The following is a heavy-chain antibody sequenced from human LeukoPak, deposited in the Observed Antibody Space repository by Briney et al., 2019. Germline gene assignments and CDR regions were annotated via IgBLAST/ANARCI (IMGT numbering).Heavy chain of an antibody. J-gene: IGHJ4*02. D-gene: IGHD3-22*01. CDR3: ASRRYYDSSGYWAPYYFDY. CDR1: GGSISSSSYY. V-gene: IGHV4-39*01. Sequence: SETLSLTCTVSGGSISSSSYYWGWLRQPPGKGLEWIGSIYYSGSTYYNPSLKSRVTISVDTSKNQFSLKLSSVTAADTAVYYCASRRYYDSSGYWAPYYFDYWGQGTLVTVSS. CDR2: IYYSGST.